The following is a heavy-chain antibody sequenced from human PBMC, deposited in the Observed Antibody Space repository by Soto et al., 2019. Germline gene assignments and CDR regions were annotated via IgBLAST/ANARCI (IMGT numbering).Heavy chain of an antibody. V-gene: IGHV3-23*01. J-gene: IGHJ3*02. CDR3: ARGRINHNALVDSFDI. Sequence: GGFLRPSWAASGFTVTMYAISWVRQAAGKGLEWVSGIGRSNDDTYYADSVKGRFTISADKSTSTAYLQLSGLRAEDTAVYYCARGRINHNALVDSFDICGQGTLVTASS. CDR2: IGRSNDDT. CDR1: GFTVTMYA. D-gene: IGHD2-8*02.